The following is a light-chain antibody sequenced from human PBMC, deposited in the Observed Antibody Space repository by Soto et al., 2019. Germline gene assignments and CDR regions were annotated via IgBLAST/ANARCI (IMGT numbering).Light chain of an antibody. CDR1: QSISSY. CDR3: QQSYSTPPT. V-gene: IGKV1-39*01. CDR2: AAS. J-gene: IGKJ1*01. Sequence: DIQMTQSPSSLSSSVGDRVTITCRASQSISSYLNWYQQKPGKAPKLLIYAASSLQSGVPSRVSGSGSGTDFTLTISSLPPEEFATYYCQQSYSTPPTFGQGTKVEIK.